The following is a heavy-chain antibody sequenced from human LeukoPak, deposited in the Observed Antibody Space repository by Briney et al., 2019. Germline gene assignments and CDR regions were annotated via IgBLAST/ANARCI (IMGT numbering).Heavy chain of an antibody. V-gene: IGHV5-10-1*01. CDR2: IDPSDSYT. CDR3: ARLYYGILAGYSIDY. Sequence: GESLKISCKGSGYSFTSYWISWVRQMPGKGLEWMGRIDPSDSYTNYSPSFQGHVTISADKSISTAYLQWSSLKASDTAMYYCARLYYGILAGYSIDYWGQGTLVTVSS. J-gene: IGHJ4*02. D-gene: IGHD3-9*01. CDR1: GYSFTSYW.